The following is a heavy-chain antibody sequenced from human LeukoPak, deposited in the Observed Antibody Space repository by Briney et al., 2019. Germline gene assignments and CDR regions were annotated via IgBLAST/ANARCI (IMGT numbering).Heavy chain of an antibody. CDR3: AKERDYGDEPNKYFQH. CDR1: GFTFSSYA. Sequence: GGSLRLSCAASGFTFSSYAMSWVRQAPGKGLEWVSAISGSGGSTYYADSVKGRFTISRDNSKNTLYLQMNSLRAEDTAVYYCAKERDYGDEPNKYFQHWGQGTLVTVSS. CDR2: ISGSGGST. V-gene: IGHV3-23*01. D-gene: IGHD4-17*01. J-gene: IGHJ1*01.